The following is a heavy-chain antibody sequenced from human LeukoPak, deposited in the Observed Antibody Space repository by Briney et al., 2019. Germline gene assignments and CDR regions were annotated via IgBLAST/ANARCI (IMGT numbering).Heavy chain of an antibody. Sequence: GGSLRLSCAASRFTFISYGMHWVRQAPGKGLEWVAVISKDGSDKKYADSVKGRFIISRDNSRNTLYLQMNSLRAEDTAVYYCAKEYDGYWGQGTLVTVSS. CDR3: AKEYDGY. V-gene: IGHV3-30*18. CDR1: RFTFISYG. J-gene: IGHJ4*02. D-gene: IGHD2-8*01. CDR2: ISKDGSDK.